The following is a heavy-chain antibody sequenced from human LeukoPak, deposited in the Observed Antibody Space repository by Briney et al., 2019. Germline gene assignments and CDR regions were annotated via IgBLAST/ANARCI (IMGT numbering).Heavy chain of an antibody. CDR2: ISAYDGDT. V-gene: IGHV1-18*01. CDR1: GYTFTSYG. Sequence: ASVKVSRKASGYTFTSYGISWVRQAPGQGLEWMGWISAYDGDTNYAQELQGRLTMTTDTSRSTAYMELRSLRSDDTAVYYCARDYHYFDSSDWEDCFDPWGQGTLVAVSS. J-gene: IGHJ5*02. CDR3: ARDYHYFDSSDWEDCFDP. D-gene: IGHD3-22*01.